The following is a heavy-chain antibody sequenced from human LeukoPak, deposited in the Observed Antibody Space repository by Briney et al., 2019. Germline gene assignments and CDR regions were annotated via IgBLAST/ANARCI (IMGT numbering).Heavy chain of an antibody. D-gene: IGHD1-1*01. CDR1: GFTFSSYC. CDR2: ISYDGSNK. J-gene: IGHJ4*02. Sequence: GRSLRLSCAASGFTFSSYCMHWVRQAPGKGLEWVAVISYDGSNKYYADSVKGRFTISRDNSKNTLYLQMNSLRAEDTAVYYCAKGDNWNEDGGLGYWGQGTLVTVSS. V-gene: IGHV3-30*18. CDR3: AKGDNWNEDGGLGY.